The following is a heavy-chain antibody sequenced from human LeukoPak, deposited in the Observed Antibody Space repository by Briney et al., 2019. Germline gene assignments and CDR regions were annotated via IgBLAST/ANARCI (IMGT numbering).Heavy chain of an antibody. CDR1: GYTFTSYG. Sequence: ASVKVSCKASGYTFTSYGIRWVRQAPGQGLEWMGWISAYNGNTNYAQKLQGRVTMTTDTSTSTAYMELRRLRSDDTAFYYCARDYSSGWYAFDYWGQGTLVTVSS. V-gene: IGHV1-18*01. CDR2: ISAYNGNT. CDR3: ARDYSSGWYAFDY. D-gene: IGHD6-19*01. J-gene: IGHJ4*02.